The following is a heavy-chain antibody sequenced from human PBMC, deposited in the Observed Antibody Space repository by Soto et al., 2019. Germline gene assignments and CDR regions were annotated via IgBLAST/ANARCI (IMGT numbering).Heavy chain of an antibody. CDR2: IYPGDSDT. CDR3: ARHGTNSYYYYGMDV. CDR1: GYTFTTYW. J-gene: IGHJ6*02. D-gene: IGHD2-8*01. V-gene: IGHV5-51*01. Sequence: PGESLKIYCKGSGYTFTTYWIGWVRQMPGKGLEWMGIIYPGDSDTRYSPSFQGQVTISADKSISTAYLQWSSLKASDTAIYYCARHGTNSYYYYGMDVWGQGTTVTVSS.